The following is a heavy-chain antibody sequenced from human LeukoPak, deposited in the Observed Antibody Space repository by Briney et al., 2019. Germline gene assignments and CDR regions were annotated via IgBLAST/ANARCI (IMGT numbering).Heavy chain of an antibody. Sequence: ASVKVSCKASGYTFTGYYIHWVRQAPGQGLEWMGWINPNSGGTNYAQKFQGRVTMTRDTSITTAYMELSRLRSDDTAVYYCANLAVAGTSQFDYWGQGTLVTVSP. J-gene: IGHJ4*02. V-gene: IGHV1-2*02. CDR2: INPNSGGT. CDR3: ANLAVAGTSQFDY. D-gene: IGHD6-19*01. CDR1: GYTFTGYY.